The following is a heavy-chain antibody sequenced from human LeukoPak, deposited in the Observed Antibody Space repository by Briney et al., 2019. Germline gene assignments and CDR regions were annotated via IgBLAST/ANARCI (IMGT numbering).Heavy chain of an antibody. J-gene: IGHJ6*03. CDR3: ARDAYDWLLPGGYYYMDV. Sequence: SETLSLTCAVSGYSISSGYYWGWIRQPPGKGLEWIGSTYHSGSTYYNPSLKSRVTISVDTSKNQFSLKLSSVTAADTAVYYCARDAYDWLLPGGYYYMDVWGKGTTVTVSS. V-gene: IGHV4-38-2*02. D-gene: IGHD3-9*01. CDR1: GYSISSGYY. CDR2: TYHSGST.